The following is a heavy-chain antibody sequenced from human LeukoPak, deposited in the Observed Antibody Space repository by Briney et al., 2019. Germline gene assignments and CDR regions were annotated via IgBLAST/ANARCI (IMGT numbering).Heavy chain of an antibody. J-gene: IGHJ4*02. CDR1: GFTFDDYA. D-gene: IGHD1-7*01. V-gene: IGHV3-9*01. Sequence: GGSLRLSCAASGFTFDDYAMHWVRQAPGKGLEWVSGISWNSGSIGYADSVKGRFTISRDNSKNTLYLQMNSLRAEDTAVYYCAKDSGTMTPVPIYWGQGTLVTVSS. CDR3: AKDSGTMTPVPIY. CDR2: ISWNSGSI.